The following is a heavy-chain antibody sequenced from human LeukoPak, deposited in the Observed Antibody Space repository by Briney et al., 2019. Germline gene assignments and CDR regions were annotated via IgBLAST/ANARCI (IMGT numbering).Heavy chain of an antibody. J-gene: IGHJ4*02. CDR2: INHSGST. Sequence: TSETLSLTCAVYGGSFSGYYWSWIRQPPGRGLEWMGEINHSGSTNYNPSLKSRVTISVDTSKNQFSLKLSSVTAADTAVYYCARSEQQLVRKRRKYYFDYWGQGTLVTVSS. CDR3: ARSEQQLVRKRRKYYFDY. D-gene: IGHD6-13*01. V-gene: IGHV4-34*01. CDR1: GGSFSGYY.